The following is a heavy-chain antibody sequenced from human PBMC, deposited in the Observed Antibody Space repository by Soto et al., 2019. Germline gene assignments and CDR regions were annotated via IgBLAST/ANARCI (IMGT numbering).Heavy chain of an antibody. V-gene: IGHV3-23*01. CDR2: ISGSGGTT. D-gene: IGHD6-19*01. Sequence: EVQLLESGGGLVQPGGSLRLSCAASGLTFSRYAMSWVRQAPGKGLEWVSVISGSGGTTYYAESVKGRFTTSRDNSKNTLYLQMNSLRAEDTAVYYCVKDSGSGWYADFQHWGQGALVTVSS. CDR3: VKDSGSGWYADFQH. CDR1: GLTFSRYA. J-gene: IGHJ1*01.